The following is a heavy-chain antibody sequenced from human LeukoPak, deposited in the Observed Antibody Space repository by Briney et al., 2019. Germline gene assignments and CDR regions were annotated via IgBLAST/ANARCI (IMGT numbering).Heavy chain of an antibody. CDR3: AKAYSSSWYDDGWYYFDY. D-gene: IGHD6-13*01. CDR1: GFTFSSYA. CDR2: ISGNGDST. J-gene: IGHJ4*02. V-gene: IGHV3-23*01. Sequence: GGSLRLSCAASGFTFSSYAMSWVRQAPGKGLKWVSSISGNGDSTYYADSVKGRFTISRDNSKNTLYLQMNSLRAEDTAVYYCAKAYSSSWYDDGWYYFDYWGQRTLVTVSS.